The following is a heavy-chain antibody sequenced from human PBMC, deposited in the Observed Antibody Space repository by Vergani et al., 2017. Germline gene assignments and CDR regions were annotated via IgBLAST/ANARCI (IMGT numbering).Heavy chain of an antibody. CDR2: INPNSGGT. CDR1: GGTFSSYT. V-gene: IGHV1-2*02. J-gene: IGHJ4*02. CDR3: AKAHEGVSGYDYFDY. Sequence: QVQLVQSGAEVKKPGSSVKVSCKASGGTFSSYTISWVRQAPGQGLEWMGWINPNSGGTNYEQKFQGRVTMTRDTSISTAYMELSRLRSDETAVYYYAKAHEGVSGYDYFDYWGQGTLVTVSS. D-gene: IGHD5-12*01.